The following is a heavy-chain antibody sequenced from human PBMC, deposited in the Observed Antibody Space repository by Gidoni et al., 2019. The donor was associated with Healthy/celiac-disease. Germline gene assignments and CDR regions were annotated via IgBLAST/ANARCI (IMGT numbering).Heavy chain of an antibody. CDR1: GYTFPSYD. V-gene: IGHV1-8*01. Sequence: QVQLVQSGAEVKKPAASVKVSCKASGYTFPSYDINWVRQATGQGLEWMGWMNPNSGNTGYAQKFQGRVTMTRNTSISTAYMELSSLRSEDTAVYYCAKAGYSSPYYGMDVWGQGTTVTVSS. D-gene: IGHD6-13*01. CDR2: MNPNSGNT. J-gene: IGHJ6*02. CDR3: AKAGYSSPYYGMDV.